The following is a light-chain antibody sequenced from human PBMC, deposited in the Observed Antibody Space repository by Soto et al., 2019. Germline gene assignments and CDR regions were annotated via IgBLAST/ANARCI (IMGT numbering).Light chain of an antibody. CDR3: QQRSDWPFT. V-gene: IGKV3-11*01. J-gene: IGKJ4*01. Sequence: EIVMTQSPATLSLSPGQGATLSCRASQVVSNYLAWYQQKPGQAPRLLIYDASNRATGVPARFSGSGSGTDFTLTMSSLQPEYFAIYYCQQRSDWPFTFGGGTKVDIK. CDR1: QVVSNY. CDR2: DAS.